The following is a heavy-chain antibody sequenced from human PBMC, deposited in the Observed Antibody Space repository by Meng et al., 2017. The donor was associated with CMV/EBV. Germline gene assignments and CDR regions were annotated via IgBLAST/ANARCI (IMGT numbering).Heavy chain of an antibody. CDR3: ARSWYKYYFDY. D-gene: IGHD1-14*01. J-gene: IGHJ4*02. Sequence: SGPTLVRPTQTLTLTCTFSGFSLSTSGMCVSWVRQPPGKAREWLALIDWDDDKYYSTSLNTRLTISKDTTKNQVVLTMTNMDPVDTATYYCARSWYKYYFDYWGQGTLVTVSS. CDR2: IDWDDDK. V-gene: IGHV2-70*20. CDR1: GFSLSTSGMC.